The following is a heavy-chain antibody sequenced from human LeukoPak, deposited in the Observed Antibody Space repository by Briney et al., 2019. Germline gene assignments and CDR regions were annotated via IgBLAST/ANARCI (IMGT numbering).Heavy chain of an antibody. V-gene: IGHV3-7*04. CDR1: GFSFTNFW. CDR3: ARGDGVSGDH. J-gene: IGHJ4*02. D-gene: IGHD3-16*01. Sequence: GGSLRLSCAVSGFSFTNFWMSWVRQAPGRGLEWVANIHPEGNEKYHVESVKGRFTISRDNTKNLLFLQMNGLRVEDTAVYYCARGDGVSGDHWGQGTLVTVSS. CDR2: IHPEGNEK.